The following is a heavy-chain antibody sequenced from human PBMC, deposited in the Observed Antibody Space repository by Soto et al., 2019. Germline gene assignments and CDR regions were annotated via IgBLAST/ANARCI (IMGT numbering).Heavy chain of an antibody. Sequence: GESLKISCKGSGYSFTSYWIGWVRQMPGKGLEWMGIIYPGDSDTRYSPSFQGQVTISADKSISTAYLQWSSLKASDTAMYYCARINIVVVTAITYFDYWGQGTLVTVSS. D-gene: IGHD2-21*02. V-gene: IGHV5-51*01. CDR3: ARINIVVVTAITYFDY. CDR1: GYSFTSYW. CDR2: IYPGDSDT. J-gene: IGHJ4*02.